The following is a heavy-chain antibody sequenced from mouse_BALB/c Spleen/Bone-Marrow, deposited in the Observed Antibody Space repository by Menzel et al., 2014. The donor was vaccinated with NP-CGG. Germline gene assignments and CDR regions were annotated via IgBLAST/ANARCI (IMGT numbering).Heavy chain of an antibody. J-gene: IGHJ1*01. V-gene: IGHV1S81*02. CDR3: TRSNYGYWYFDV. Sequence: VQLQQSGAELVKPGASVKLSCKASGYTFSSYYMYWVKQRPGQGLVWIGEINPSNGGTKFNEKFKSKATLTVDKSSSTAYMQLSSLTSEDSAVYYCTRSNYGYWYFDVWGAGTTVTVSS. D-gene: IGHD1-1*01. CDR1: GYTFSSYY. CDR2: INPSNGGT.